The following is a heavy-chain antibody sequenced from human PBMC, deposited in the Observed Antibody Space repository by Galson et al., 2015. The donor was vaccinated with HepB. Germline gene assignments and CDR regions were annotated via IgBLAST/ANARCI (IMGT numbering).Heavy chain of an antibody. CDR1: GFTFSGSA. D-gene: IGHD6-19*01. Sequence: SLRLSCAASGFTFSGSAMHWVRQASGKGLEWVGRIRSKANSYATAYAASVKGRFTISRDDSKNTAYLQMNSLKTEDTAVYYCRGSIAVAGRGDYWGQGTLVTVSS. V-gene: IGHV3-73*01. J-gene: IGHJ4*02. CDR2: IRSKANSYAT. CDR3: RGSIAVAGRGDY.